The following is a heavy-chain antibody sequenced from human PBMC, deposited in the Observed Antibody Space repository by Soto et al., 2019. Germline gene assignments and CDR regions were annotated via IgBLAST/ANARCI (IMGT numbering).Heavy chain of an antibody. CDR1: GYTFTSYY. V-gene: IGHV1-46*01. CDR2: INPSGGST. CDR3: ARDRTNYCSGGSCYPNYFDY. D-gene: IGHD2-15*01. J-gene: IGHJ4*02. Sequence: QVQLVQSGAEVKKPGASVKVSCKASGYTFTSYYMHWVRQAPGQGLEWMGIINPSGGSTSYAQKFQGRVTMTRDTSTSTVYMELSSLRSEDTAVYYCARDRTNYCSGGSCYPNYFDYWGQGTLVTVSS.